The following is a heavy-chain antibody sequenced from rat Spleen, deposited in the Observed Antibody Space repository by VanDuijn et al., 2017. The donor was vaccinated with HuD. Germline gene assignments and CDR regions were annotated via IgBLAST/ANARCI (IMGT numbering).Heavy chain of an antibody. J-gene: IGHJ1*01. CDR3: ARHPQLGTYWYFDF. D-gene: IGHD3-4*01. Sequence: EVQLVESGGGLVQPGRSLKFSCAASGFSFSAYAMAWVRQAPKQGLEWVATILYDGSSTYYRNSVKGRFTISRDRAKNTLYLQIDSLRSEDTATYYCARHPQLGTYWYFDFWGPGTMVTVSS. CDR2: ILYDGSST. V-gene: IGHV5-17*01. CDR1: GFSFSAYA.